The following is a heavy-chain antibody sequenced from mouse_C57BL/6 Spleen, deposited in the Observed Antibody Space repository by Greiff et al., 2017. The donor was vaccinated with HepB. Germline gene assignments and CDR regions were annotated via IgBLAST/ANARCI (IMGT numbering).Heavy chain of an antibody. V-gene: IGHV1-61*01. CDR3: TRNGNYSNWAWFAY. CDR1: GYTFTSYW. J-gene: IGHJ3*01. D-gene: IGHD2-5*01. CDR2: IYPSDSET. Sequence: QVHVKQPGAELVRPGSSVKLSCKASGYTFTSYWMDWVKQRPGQGLEWIGNIYPSDSETHYNQKFKDKATLTVEKSSSTAYMQLSSLTSEDSAVYNCTRNGNYSNWAWFAYWGQGTPVTVSA.